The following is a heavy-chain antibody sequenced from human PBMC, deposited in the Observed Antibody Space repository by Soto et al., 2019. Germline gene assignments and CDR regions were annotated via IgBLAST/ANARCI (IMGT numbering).Heavy chain of an antibody. J-gene: IGHJ4*02. V-gene: IGHV3-23*01. CDR2: ISGSGGST. CDR3: ASDTVGAGTPPTPYYFDY. Sequence: TGGSLRLSCAASGFTFSSYAMSWVRQAPGKGLEWVSAISGSGGSTYYADSVKGRFTISRDNSKNTLCLQMNSLRAEDTAVYYCASDTVGAGTPPTPYYFDYWGQGTLVTVSS. D-gene: IGHD1-26*01. CDR1: GFTFSSYA.